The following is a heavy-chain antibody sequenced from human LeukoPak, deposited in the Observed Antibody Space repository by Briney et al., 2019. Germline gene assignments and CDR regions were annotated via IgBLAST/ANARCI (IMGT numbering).Heavy chain of an antibody. Sequence: GGSLRLSCAASGFTFSSYSMNWVRQAPGKGLEWVSSISSSSSYIYYADSVKGRFTISRDNAKNSLYLQMNSLRAEDTAVYYCAISVGKVGHYYYYGMDVWGQGTTVTVSS. J-gene: IGHJ6*02. CDR2: ISSSSSYI. CDR1: GFTFSSYS. CDR3: AISVGKVGHYYYYGMDV. V-gene: IGHV3-21*01. D-gene: IGHD5/OR15-5a*01.